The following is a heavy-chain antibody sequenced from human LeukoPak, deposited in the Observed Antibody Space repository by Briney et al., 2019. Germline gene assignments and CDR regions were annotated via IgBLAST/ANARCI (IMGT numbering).Heavy chain of an antibody. CDR1: GFSLSNYG. CDR3: ARGRAGIAAAGFDY. J-gene: IGHJ4*02. Sequence: AGGSLRLSCAASGFSLSNYGMHWVRQAPGKGLDWVAVISFDGGNKFYADSVKGRFSISSDNSKNTLYLQMNSLGLDDTAVYFCARGRAGIAAAGFDYWGQGTLVTVSS. CDR2: ISFDGGNK. V-gene: IGHV3-30*12. D-gene: IGHD6-13*01.